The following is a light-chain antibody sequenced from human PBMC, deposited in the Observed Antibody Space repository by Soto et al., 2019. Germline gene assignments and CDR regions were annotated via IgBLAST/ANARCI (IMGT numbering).Light chain of an antibody. J-gene: IGKJ5*01. V-gene: IGKV1-27*01. Sequence: DIQMTQSPSSLSASVGDRVTITCRASQAISNNLAWYQQTPGKVPKLLIYAASTLQSGVPSRFNGSRSGTDLTLTISSLQPEDVATYYCQRYNSVPITFGPGTRLEIK. CDR2: AAS. CDR3: QRYNSVPIT. CDR1: QAISNN.